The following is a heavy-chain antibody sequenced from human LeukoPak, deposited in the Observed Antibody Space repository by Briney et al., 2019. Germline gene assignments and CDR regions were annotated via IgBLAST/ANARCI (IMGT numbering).Heavy chain of an antibody. CDR3: ASGIVGATMEFDY. CDR2: IYYSGST. D-gene: IGHD1-26*01. J-gene: IGHJ4*02. V-gene: IGHV4-39*07. Sequence: PSETLSLTCTVSGGSISSSSYYWGWIRQPPGKGLEWIGSIYYSGSTNYNPSLKSRVTISVDTSKNQFSLKLSSVTAADTAVYYCASGIVGATMEFDYWGQGTLVTVSS. CDR1: GGSISSSSYY.